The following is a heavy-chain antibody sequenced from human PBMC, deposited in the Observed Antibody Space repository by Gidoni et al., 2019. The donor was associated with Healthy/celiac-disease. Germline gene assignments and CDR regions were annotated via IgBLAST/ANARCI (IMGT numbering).Heavy chain of an antibody. D-gene: IGHD4-4*01. J-gene: IGHJ4*02. Sequence: EVQLVESGGGLVKPGGSLRPSCAASGFTFSSYSMNWVRQAPGKGLELVSSISSSSSYIYYADSVKGRFTISRDNAKNSLYLQMNSLRAEDTAVYYCARDYYSNYYDYWGQGTLVTVSS. CDR2: ISSSSSYI. V-gene: IGHV3-21*01. CDR1: GFTFSSYS. CDR3: ARDYYSNYYDY.